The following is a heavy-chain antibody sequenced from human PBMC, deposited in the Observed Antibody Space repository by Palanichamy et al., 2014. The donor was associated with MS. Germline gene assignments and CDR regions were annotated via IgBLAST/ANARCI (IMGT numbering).Heavy chain of an antibody. CDR1: GDSVSSKSAA. CDR3: ARGRDGSSYYDY. J-gene: IGHJ4*02. Sequence: QVQLQQSGPGPVKPSQTLSLTCAISGDSVSSKSAAWNWIRQSPSRGLEWLGRTYYRSNWNNDYALSVKSRMTINPDTSKNLFSLQLSSVTPEDTAVYYCARGRDGSSYYDYWGQGTLVTVSS. D-gene: IGHD3-22*01. V-gene: IGHV6-1*01. CDR2: TYYRSNWNN.